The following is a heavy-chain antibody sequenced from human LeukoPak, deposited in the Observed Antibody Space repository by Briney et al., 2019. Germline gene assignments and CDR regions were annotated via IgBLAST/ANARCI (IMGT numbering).Heavy chain of an antibody. V-gene: IGHV4-34*01. D-gene: IGHD3-22*01. Sequence: PSETLSLTCFVYGGPFSGYYWSWIRQPPGKGLEWIGEINHSGSTNYNPSLKSRVTISVDTSKNQFSLRLNSVTAADTAVYYCAYSSGYQQHSGQGTLVTVSS. J-gene: IGHJ1*01. CDR2: INHSGST. CDR1: GGPFSGYY. CDR3: AYSSGYQQH.